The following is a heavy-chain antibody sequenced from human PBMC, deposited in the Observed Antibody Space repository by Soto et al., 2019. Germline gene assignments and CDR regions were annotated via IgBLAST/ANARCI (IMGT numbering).Heavy chain of an antibody. Sequence: SETLSLTCAVSGVSITSGDYYWNWIRQPPGKGPEWIASIYHGGTTFYNPSLKSRITISVDTSNNQFSLKPTSVTAADTAVYYCARVHVMVVAGSTFDYWGHGTLVTVSS. CDR1: GVSITSGDYY. CDR2: IYHGGTT. D-gene: IGHD6-19*01. J-gene: IGHJ4*01. V-gene: IGHV4-38-2*01. CDR3: ARVHVMVVAGSTFDY.